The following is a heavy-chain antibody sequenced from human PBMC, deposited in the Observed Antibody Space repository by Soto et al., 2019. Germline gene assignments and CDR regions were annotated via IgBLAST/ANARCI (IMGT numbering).Heavy chain of an antibody. J-gene: IGHJ4*02. CDR2: ISGSSGIT. CDR1: GFTFSTYD. D-gene: IGHD5-18*01. CDR3: AKRFAYSSGPFEY. Sequence: GGSLRLSCAASGFTFSTYDMIWVRQAPGQGLEWVSIISGSSGITYYADSVKGRFAISRDNSKNTLDLQMNSLRAEDTAVYYCAKRFAYSSGPFEYWGRGTLVTVSS. V-gene: IGHV3-23*01.